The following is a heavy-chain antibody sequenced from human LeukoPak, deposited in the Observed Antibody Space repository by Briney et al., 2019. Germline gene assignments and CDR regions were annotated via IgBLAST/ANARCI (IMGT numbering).Heavy chain of an antibody. CDR3: AKGHCTNGICWLD. J-gene: IGHJ4*02. D-gene: IGHD2-8*01. CDR1: GFTFSSYS. V-gene: IGHV3-21*04. Sequence: GGSLRLSCAASGFTFSSYSMNWVRQAPGKGLEWVSSISSSSYIYYADSVKGRFTISRDNAKNSLYLQMNSLRAEDTAVYYCAKGHCTNGICWLDWGQGTLVTVSS. CDR2: ISSSSYI.